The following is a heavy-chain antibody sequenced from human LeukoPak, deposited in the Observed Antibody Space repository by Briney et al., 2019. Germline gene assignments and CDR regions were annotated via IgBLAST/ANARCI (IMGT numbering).Heavy chain of an antibody. J-gene: IGHJ4*02. CDR2: INSDGSST. Sequence: TGGSLRLSCAASGFTFSSYWMHWVRQAPGKGLVWVSRINSDGSSTTYADSVKGRFTISRDDAKNTLYLQMNSLRAEDTAMYYCVRQYSYDSSGYYPWDYWGQGTLVTVSS. D-gene: IGHD3-22*01. CDR3: VRQYSYDSSGYYPWDY. V-gene: IGHV3-74*01. CDR1: GFTFSSYW.